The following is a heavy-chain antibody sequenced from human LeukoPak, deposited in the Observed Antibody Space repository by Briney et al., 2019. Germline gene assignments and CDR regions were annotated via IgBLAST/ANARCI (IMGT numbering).Heavy chain of an antibody. V-gene: IGHV3-30*18. Sequence: PGGSLRLSCAASGFTFSSYGMHWVRQAPGKGLEWVAVISYDGSNKYYADSVKGRFTISRDNSKNTLYLQMNSLRAEDTAVYYCAKDLRGTMVRGVIGYWGQGTLVTVSS. J-gene: IGHJ4*02. CDR1: GFTFSSYG. D-gene: IGHD3-10*01. CDR2: ISYDGSNK. CDR3: AKDLRGTMVRGVIGY.